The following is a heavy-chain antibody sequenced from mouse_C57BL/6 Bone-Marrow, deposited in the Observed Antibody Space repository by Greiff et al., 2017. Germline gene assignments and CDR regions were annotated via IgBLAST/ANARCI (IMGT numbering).Heavy chain of an antibody. CDR1: GYTFTSYW. CDR2: IYPGSGST. Sequence: QVQLQQPGAELVKPGASVKMSCKASGYTFTSYWITWVKQRPGQGLEWIGDIYPGSGSTNYNEKFKSKATLTVDTSSSTAYMQLSSLTSEDSAVYYCASFITTVVGDYFDYGGQGTTLTVSA. J-gene: IGHJ2*01. D-gene: IGHD1-1*01. V-gene: IGHV1-55*01. CDR3: ASFITTVVGDYFDY.